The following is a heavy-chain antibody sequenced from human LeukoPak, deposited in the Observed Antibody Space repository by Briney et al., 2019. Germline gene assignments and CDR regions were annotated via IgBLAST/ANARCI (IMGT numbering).Heavy chain of an antibody. CDR2: IYDSGST. D-gene: IGHD2-15*01. Sequence: SETLSLTCTVSGGSVSSGSYYWNWIRQPPGTGLEWIGYIYDSGSTNYNPSLKSRVTISVDTSKNQFSLKVNSVTAADTAVYYCARDDGGGWTGFDYWGQGALVTVSS. CDR3: ARDDGGGWTGFDY. CDR1: GGSVSSGSYY. J-gene: IGHJ4*02. V-gene: IGHV4-61*01.